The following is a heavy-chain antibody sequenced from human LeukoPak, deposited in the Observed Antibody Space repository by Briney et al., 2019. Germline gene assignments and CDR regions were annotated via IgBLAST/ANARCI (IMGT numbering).Heavy chain of an antibody. CDR1: GFTFSSYW. CDR2: IKHDGSET. Sequence: GSLRLSCAASGFTFSSYWMSWVRQAPGKGPEWVASIKHDGSETHYVGSVEGRFTISRDNAKNSLYLEMNNVRSEDTAVYYCARAHEPKWNYVGYTNFWGQGTLVTVSS. CDR3: ARAHEPKWNYVGYTNF. V-gene: IGHV3-7*04. D-gene: IGHD1-7*01. J-gene: IGHJ4*02.